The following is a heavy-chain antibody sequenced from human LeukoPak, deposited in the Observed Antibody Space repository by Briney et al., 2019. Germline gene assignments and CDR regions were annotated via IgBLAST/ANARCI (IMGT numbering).Heavy chain of an antibody. J-gene: IGHJ5*02. V-gene: IGHV4-59*08. D-gene: IGHD2-21*02. Sequence: SETLSLTCTVSGGSISNYYWSWIRQPPGKGLEWIGYIYYSGSTKYNPSLKSRVTISLDRSRNQFSLKLRSVTAADTAVYYCARLQVHCGGDCYTRWFDPWGQGTLVTVSS. CDR1: GGSISNYY. CDR2: IYYSGST. CDR3: ARLQVHCGGDCYTRWFDP.